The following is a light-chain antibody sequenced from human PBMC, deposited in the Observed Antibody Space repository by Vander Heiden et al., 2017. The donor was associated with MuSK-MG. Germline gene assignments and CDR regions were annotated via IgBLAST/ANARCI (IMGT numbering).Light chain of an antibody. CDR2: EVD. V-gene: IGLV2-8*01. J-gene: IGLJ2*01. CDR1: SSDIGAYNY. CDR3: CSYAGDKMWG. Sequence: QSALTQPPSASGSPGQSVTISCTGTSSDIGAYNYVSWYQQHPGKVPKLMIYEVDKRPSGVPDRFSGSKSGNTASLTVSGLQAEDEADYYCCSYAGDKMWGFGGGTKLTVL.